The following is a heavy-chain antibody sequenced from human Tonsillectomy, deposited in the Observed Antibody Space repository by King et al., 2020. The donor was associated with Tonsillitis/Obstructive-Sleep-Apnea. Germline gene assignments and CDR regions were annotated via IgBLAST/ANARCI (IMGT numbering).Heavy chain of an antibody. J-gene: IGHJ4*02. CDR2: IYPDDSHT. CDR1: GDTFSNYW. CDR3: ARRPLLSVTGPFDY. Sequence: QLVQSGAEGKKPGESQKISCKGSGDTFSNYWIVWVRQMPGKGLEWMGIIYPDDSHTRYSPSFRGQVTISADKSINTAYLQWSSLKASDTAMYYCARRPLLSVTGPFDYWGQGTLVTVSS. D-gene: IGHD6-19*01. V-gene: IGHV5-51*03.